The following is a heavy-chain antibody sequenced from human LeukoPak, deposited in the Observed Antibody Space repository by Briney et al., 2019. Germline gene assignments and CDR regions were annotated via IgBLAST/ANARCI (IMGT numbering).Heavy chain of an antibody. CDR3: ARDAYCYDSSGYRRFDY. CDR2: IFTSGST. Sequence: SETLSLTCNVSGGSINSYYWSWIRQPAGKGLEWIGRIFTSGSTNYNPSLKSRVTMSVDTSKNQFSLKLSSVTAADTAVYYCARDAYCYDSSGYRRFDYWGQGTLVTVSS. CDR1: GGSINSYY. J-gene: IGHJ4*02. V-gene: IGHV4-4*07. D-gene: IGHD3-22*01.